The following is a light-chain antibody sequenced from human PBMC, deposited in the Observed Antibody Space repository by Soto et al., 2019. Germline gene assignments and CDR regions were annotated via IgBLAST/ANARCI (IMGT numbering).Light chain of an antibody. Sequence: QSVLTQPASVSGSPGQSITISCTGTSSDVGSYTLVSWYQQHPGKAPKLMIYEGSKRPSGVSNRFSGSKSGNTASLTISGLQAEDEADYYCCSYAGSSAFYVFGTGTKV. CDR2: EGS. CDR1: SSDVGSYTL. CDR3: CSYAGSSAFYV. J-gene: IGLJ1*01. V-gene: IGLV2-23*01.